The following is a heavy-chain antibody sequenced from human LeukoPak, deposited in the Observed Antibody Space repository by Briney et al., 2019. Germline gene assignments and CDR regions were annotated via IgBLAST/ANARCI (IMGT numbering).Heavy chain of an antibody. CDR1: GASISSYS. Sequence: SETLSLTCTVSGASISSYSWSWIRQPPGKGLEWIGYIFQSGSTYYNPSLKSRVTISVDRSKNQFSLKLSSVTAADTAVYYCARVGSDWNDVRYNWFDPWGQGTLVTVSS. CDR3: ARVGSDWNDVRYNWFDP. CDR2: IFQSGST. J-gene: IGHJ5*02. V-gene: IGHV4-59*12. D-gene: IGHD1-1*01.